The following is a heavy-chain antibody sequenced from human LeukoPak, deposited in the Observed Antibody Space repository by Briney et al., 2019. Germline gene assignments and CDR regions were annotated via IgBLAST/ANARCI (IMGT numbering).Heavy chain of an antibody. CDR1: GFTFSSYW. Sequence: GGSLRLSCAASGFTFSSYWMSWVRQAPGKGLEWVANIKQDGSEKCYVDSVKGRFTISRDNAKNSLYLQMNSLRAEDTAVYYCARDTPYIVVVTATRDDAFDIWGQGTMVTVSS. D-gene: IGHD2-21*02. V-gene: IGHV3-7*01. CDR2: IKQDGSEK. CDR3: ARDTPYIVVVTATRDDAFDI. J-gene: IGHJ3*02.